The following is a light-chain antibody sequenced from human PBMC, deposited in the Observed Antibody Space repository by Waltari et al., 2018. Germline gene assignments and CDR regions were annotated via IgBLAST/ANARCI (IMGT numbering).Light chain of an antibody. Sequence: QSVLTQPPSASGTPGQRVTISCSGSSTNIGSNYVYCYKQLPGTAPKRLIYRNDQRHSGVPDRFSRSKSCTSASLAISWLRSEDEANYYCAAWDDSLREVFGGGTRLTVL. CDR2: RND. CDR1: STNIGSNY. V-gene: IGLV1-47*01. J-gene: IGLJ3*02. CDR3: AAWDDSLREV.